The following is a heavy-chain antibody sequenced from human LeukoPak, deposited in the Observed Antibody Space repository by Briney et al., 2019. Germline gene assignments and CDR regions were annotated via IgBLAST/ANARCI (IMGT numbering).Heavy chain of an antibody. CDR1: LFTFSRYG. Sequence: PGRCQRLSCAASLFTFSRYGLKWVRHPRGKGLEWVSYISSRSSYINYTDSVKDRFTISRDNPKNSVYLPMSSLRCAQTAVYYCAKDHDRYCSGGSCSEFDPWGQGTLVTVSS. CDR3: AKDHDRYCSGGSCSEFDP. V-gene: IGHV3-21*01. J-gene: IGHJ5*02. D-gene: IGHD2-15*01. CDR2: ISSRSSYI.